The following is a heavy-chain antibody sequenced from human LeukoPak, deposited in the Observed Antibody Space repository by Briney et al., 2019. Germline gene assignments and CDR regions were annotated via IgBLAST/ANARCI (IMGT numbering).Heavy chain of an antibody. CDR3: ASVSSGIATAGTKDYYMDV. V-gene: IGHV3-7*01. CDR1: GFTFSSYW. Sequence: PGGSLRLSCAASGFTFSSYWMSWVRQAPGKGLEWVANIKQDGSEKYYVDSVKGRFTISRDNAKNSLYLQMNSLRAEGTAVYYCASVSSGIATAGTKDYYMDVWGKGTTVTVSS. CDR2: IKQDGSEK. D-gene: IGHD6-13*01. J-gene: IGHJ6*03.